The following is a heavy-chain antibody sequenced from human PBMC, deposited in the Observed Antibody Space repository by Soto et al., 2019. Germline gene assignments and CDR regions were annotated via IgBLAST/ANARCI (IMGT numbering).Heavy chain of an antibody. CDR3: ARDPGGGNHDY. CDR2: ISSSSTI. Sequence: GGSLRLSCAASGFTFSSYSMNWVRQAPGKGLEWVSYISSSSTIYYADSVKGRFTISRDNAKNSLYLQMNSLRDEDTAVYYCARDPGGGNHDYWGQGTLVTVSS. CDR1: GFTFSSYS. D-gene: IGHD2-15*01. V-gene: IGHV3-48*02. J-gene: IGHJ4*02.